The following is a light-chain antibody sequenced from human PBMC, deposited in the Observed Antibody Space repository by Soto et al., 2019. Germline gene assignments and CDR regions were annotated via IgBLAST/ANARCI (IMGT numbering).Light chain of an antibody. CDR1: QGIGNA. Sequence: TQAPSAMSVALGDSLTIYNRASQGIGNALGWYQQKPGKPPKLLIYAASSLQSGVPSRFSGSGSGTDFTLTISSLQPEDFATYYCQQSYSTPPFGQGTKVDIK. CDR2: AAS. V-gene: IGKV1-39*01. CDR3: QQSYSTPP. J-gene: IGKJ1*01.